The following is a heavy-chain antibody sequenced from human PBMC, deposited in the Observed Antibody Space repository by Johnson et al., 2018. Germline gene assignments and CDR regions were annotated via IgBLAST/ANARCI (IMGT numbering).Heavy chain of an antibody. J-gene: IGHJ3*01. D-gene: IGHD3-22*01. CDR1: GFIFSDYW. Sequence: EVQLLESGGGLVHPGVSLRLSCAGSGFIFSDYWMNWVRQAPGKGLVWVSRIKSDGSSTNYADSVKGRFAISRDNATKTVYLQMNSLRADDTAVYYCTRGARYHGSSGYYVAFDVWGQGTMVNVSS. V-gene: IGHV3-74*01. CDR2: IKSDGSST. CDR3: TRGARYHGSSGYYVAFDV.